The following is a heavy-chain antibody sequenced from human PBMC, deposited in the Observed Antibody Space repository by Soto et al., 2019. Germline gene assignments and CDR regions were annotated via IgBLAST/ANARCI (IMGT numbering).Heavy chain of an antibody. CDR3: AKDGIAARRGYYYYGMDV. V-gene: IGHV3-30*18. J-gene: IGHJ6*02. D-gene: IGHD6-6*01. Sequence: VQLVESGGGLVKPGGSLRLSCAASGFTFSSYSMNWVRQAPGKGLEWVAVISYDGSNKYYADSVKGRFTISRDNSKNTLYLQMNSLRAEDTAVYYCAKDGIAARRGYYYYGMDVWGQGTTVTVSS. CDR2: ISYDGSNK. CDR1: GFTFSSYS.